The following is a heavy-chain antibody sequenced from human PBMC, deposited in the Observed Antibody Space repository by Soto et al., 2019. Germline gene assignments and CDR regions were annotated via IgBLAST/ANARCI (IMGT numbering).Heavy chain of an antibody. D-gene: IGHD6-19*01. J-gene: IGHJ4*02. Sequence: QVQLVESGGGVVQTGRSLRLSCAASGFTFGSYGMHWVRQAPGKGLEWVAVISYDGSNKYYADSVKGRFTISRDNSKNTLYLQMNSLRAEDTAVYYCAIYSSGWYPLDYWGQGTLVTVSS. CDR1: GFTFGSYG. CDR2: ISYDGSNK. V-gene: IGHV3-30*03. CDR3: AIYSSGWYPLDY.